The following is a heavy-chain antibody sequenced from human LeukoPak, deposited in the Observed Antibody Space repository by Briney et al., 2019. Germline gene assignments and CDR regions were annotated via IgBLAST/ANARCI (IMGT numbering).Heavy chain of an antibody. V-gene: IGHV1-2*02. CDR1: GYTFTDHY. CDR3: ARDFDPVGATGQGDY. J-gene: IGHJ4*02. D-gene: IGHD1-26*01. CDR2: INPNSGGT. Sequence: GASVKVSCKASGYTFTDHYMHWVRQAPGQGLEWMGWINPNSGGTNYAQKFQGRVTMTRDTSISTAYMELSRLRSDDTAVYYCARDFDPVGATGQGDYWGQGTLVTVSS.